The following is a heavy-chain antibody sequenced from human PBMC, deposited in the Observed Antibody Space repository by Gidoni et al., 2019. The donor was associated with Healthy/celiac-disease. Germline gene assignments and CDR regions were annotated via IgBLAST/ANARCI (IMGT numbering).Heavy chain of an antibody. V-gene: IGHV1-8*01. CDR3: ARGSVYCSSTSCPYYFDD. CDR2: RNPDSGNT. CDR1: GSTFSRYD. J-gene: IGHJ4*02. D-gene: IGHD2-2*01. Sequence: QVQLVQSGAEVKKPGAPVKVSCKASGSTFSRYDINWVRQATGQGLGWMGWRNPDSGNTGNEQKCQGRVTMTRNTSISTAYMELSSLRSEDTAVDYCARGSVYCSSTSCPYYFDDWGQGTLVTVSS.